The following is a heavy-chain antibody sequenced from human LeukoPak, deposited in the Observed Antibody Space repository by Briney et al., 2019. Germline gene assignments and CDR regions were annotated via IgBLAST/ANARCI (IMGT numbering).Heavy chain of an antibody. V-gene: IGHV1-18*01. CDR1: GYTFTSYG. CDR2: ISAYNGNT. D-gene: IGHD2-2*02. Sequence: ASVKVSCKASGYTFTSYGISRVRQAPGQGLEWMGWISAYNGNTNYAQKLQGRVTMTTDTSTSTAYMELRSLRSDDTAVYYCARAPVVVPAAIGGWFDPWGQGTLVTVSS. J-gene: IGHJ5*02. CDR3: ARAPVVVPAAIGGWFDP.